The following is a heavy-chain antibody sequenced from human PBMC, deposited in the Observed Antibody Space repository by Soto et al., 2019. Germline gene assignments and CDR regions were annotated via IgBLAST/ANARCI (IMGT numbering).Heavy chain of an antibody. CDR1: GFTFSNYA. Sequence: GGSLRLSCSASGFTFSNYAMHWVRQAPGKGLQWLAVISYDGNNKYYADSVEGRFTISRDNSKNTVYLQMNSLRLEDTAVYYCARGPSYSDSYFDHWGQGTLVTVSS. V-gene: IGHV3-30*03. CDR2: ISYDGNNK. D-gene: IGHD4-17*01. J-gene: IGHJ4*02. CDR3: ARGPSYSDSYFDH.